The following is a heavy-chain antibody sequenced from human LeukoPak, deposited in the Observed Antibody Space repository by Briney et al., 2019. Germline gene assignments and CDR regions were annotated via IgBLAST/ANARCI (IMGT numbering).Heavy chain of an antibody. V-gene: IGHV4-59*12. CDR2: IYNSGST. Sequence: PSETLSLTCTVSGGSISSYYWSWIRQPPGKGLEWIGYIYNSGSTNYNPSLKSRITISVDTSKNQFSLKLSSVTAADTAVYYCTITFGGVGYWGQGTLVTVSS. D-gene: IGHD3-16*01. CDR3: TITFGGVGY. CDR1: GGSISSYY. J-gene: IGHJ4*02.